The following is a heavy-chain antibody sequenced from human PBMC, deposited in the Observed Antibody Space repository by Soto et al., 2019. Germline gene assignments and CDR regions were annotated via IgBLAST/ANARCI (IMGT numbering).Heavy chain of an antibody. D-gene: IGHD1-20*01. V-gene: IGHV4-30-4*01. Sequence: SETLSLTCTVSGGSISSGDYYWSWIRQPPGKGLEWIGNIYYSGSAFYTPSLSSRVSMSIDTSRNQFSLKLSSVTAADTAIYYCARRPTDGNEYKNCFGPWGQGTLVPVSS. CDR2: IYYSGSA. CDR1: GGSISSGDYY. J-gene: IGHJ5*02. CDR3: ARRPTDGNEYKNCFGP.